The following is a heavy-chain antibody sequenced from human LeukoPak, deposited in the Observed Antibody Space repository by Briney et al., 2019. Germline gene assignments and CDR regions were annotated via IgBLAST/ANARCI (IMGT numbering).Heavy chain of an antibody. J-gene: IGHJ4*02. D-gene: IGHD5-24*01. CDR2: INHSGST. CDR1: GGSISRSDYY. Sequence: PSETLSLTCSVSGGSISRSDYYWSWIRQPPGKGLEWIGEINHSGSTNYNPSLKSRVTISVDTSKNQFSLKLSSVTAADTAVYYCARPRVYNSGRFDYWGQGTLVTVSS. V-gene: IGHV4-39*07. CDR3: ARPRVYNSGRFDY.